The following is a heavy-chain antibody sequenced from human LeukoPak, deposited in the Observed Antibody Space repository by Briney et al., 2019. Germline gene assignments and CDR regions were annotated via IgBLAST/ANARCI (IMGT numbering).Heavy chain of an antibody. Sequence: GGSLRLSCVASGFPFSSYWMTWVRQAPGKGLEWVANIKQDGSKKSYVDSVKGRFTISRDNAKNSLYLQMNSLRAEDTAICYCTRVGYIDEGIDYWGQGTLVTVSS. D-gene: IGHD5-24*01. CDR2: IKQDGSKK. CDR3: TRVGYIDEGIDY. J-gene: IGHJ4*02. CDR1: GFPFSSYW. V-gene: IGHV3-7*04.